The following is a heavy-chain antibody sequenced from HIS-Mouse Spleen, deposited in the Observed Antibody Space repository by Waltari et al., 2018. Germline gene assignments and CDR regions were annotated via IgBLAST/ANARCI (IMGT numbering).Heavy chain of an antibody. Sequence: QLQLQESGPGLVKPSETLSLTCTVSGGSISSSSYYWGWIRQPPGKGLEWIGSIYYSWRTSYNPSLKSRVTISVDTSKSQFSLKLSSVTPADTAVYYCAREIPYSSSWYDWYFDLWGRGTLVTVSS. D-gene: IGHD6-13*01. CDR2: IYYSWRT. J-gene: IGHJ2*01. CDR3: AREIPYSSSWYDWYFDL. CDR1: GGSISSSSYY. V-gene: IGHV4-39*07.